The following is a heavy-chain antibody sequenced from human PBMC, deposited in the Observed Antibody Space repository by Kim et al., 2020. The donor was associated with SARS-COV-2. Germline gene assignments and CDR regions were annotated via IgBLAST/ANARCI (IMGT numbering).Heavy chain of an antibody. CDR1: GFTFSSYA. V-gene: IGHV3-30*04. J-gene: IGHJ4*02. D-gene: IGHD3-9*01. CDR3: ARDHRGDYDILTGYTFDY. CDR2: ISYDGSNK. Sequence: GGSLRLSCAASGFTFSSYAMHWVRQAPGKGLEWVAVISYDGSNKYYADSVKGRFTISRDNSKNTLYLQMNSLRAEDTAVYYCARDHRGDYDILTGYTFDYWGQGTLVTVSS.